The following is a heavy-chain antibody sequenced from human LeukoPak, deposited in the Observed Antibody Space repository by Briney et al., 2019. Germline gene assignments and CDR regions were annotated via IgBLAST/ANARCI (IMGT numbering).Heavy chain of an antibody. J-gene: IGHJ5*02. Sequence: GASVKVSCKASGYTFTSYGISWVRQAPGQGLEWMGWISAYNGNTNYAQKLQGRVTMTTDTSTSTAYMELRSLRSDDTAVYYCAREEGGSGTYYHWFDPWGQGTLVTVSS. CDR3: AREEGGSGTYYHWFDP. CDR2: ISAYNGNT. V-gene: IGHV1-18*01. D-gene: IGHD3-10*01. CDR1: GYTFTSYG.